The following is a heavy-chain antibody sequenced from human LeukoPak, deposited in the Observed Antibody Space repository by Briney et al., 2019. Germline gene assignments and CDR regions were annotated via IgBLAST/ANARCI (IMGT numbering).Heavy chain of an antibody. J-gene: IGHJ6*02. D-gene: IGHD1-26*01. Sequence: GGSLRLSCEVFGFTFQDYGMIWVRQAPGKGLEWVSTITYHGDSTTYADSVNGRFTISRDNAKNSLYLQMNSLRAEDTAVYYCARDIKMEWELLDYYYGMDVWGQGTTVTVSS. CDR2: ITYHGDST. V-gene: IGHV3-20*04. CDR3: ARDIKMEWELLDYYYGMDV. CDR1: GFTFQDYG.